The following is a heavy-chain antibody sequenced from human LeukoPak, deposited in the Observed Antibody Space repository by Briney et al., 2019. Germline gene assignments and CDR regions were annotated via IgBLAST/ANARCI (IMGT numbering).Heavy chain of an antibody. CDR2: IYYSGST. Sequence: PGGSLRLSCAVSGFSISDYLMTWVRQPPGKGLEWIGSIYYSGSTYYNPSLKSRVTISVDTSKNQFSLKLSSVTAADTAVYYCARRYDFWSGYYTGDAFDIWGQGTMVTVSS. CDR3: ARRYDFWSGYYTGDAFDI. J-gene: IGHJ3*02. D-gene: IGHD3-3*01. V-gene: IGHV4-38-2*01. CDR1: GFSISDYL.